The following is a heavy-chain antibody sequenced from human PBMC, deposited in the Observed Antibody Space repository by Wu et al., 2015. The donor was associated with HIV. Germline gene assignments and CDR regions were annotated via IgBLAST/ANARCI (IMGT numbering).Heavy chain of an antibody. J-gene: IGHJ6*02. CDR1: GNTFINYY. CDR2: IDPSGGST. D-gene: IGHD3-10*01. CDR3: VSFSPVYSGSYSWDV. Sequence: QVQLVQSGAEVKKPGASVKVSCKASGNTFINYYIHWVRQAPGQGLEWMGIIDPSGGSTTYAQKFQGRVTMTRDTSTSTVYMELNSPRSEDTAVYYCVSFSPVYSGSYSWDVWGQGTTVTVSS. V-gene: IGHV1-46*01.